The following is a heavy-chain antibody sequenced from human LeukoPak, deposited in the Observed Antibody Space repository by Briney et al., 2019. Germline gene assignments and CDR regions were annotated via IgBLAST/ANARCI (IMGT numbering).Heavy chain of an antibody. J-gene: IGHJ4*02. V-gene: IGHV3-7*05. CDR1: GFTFSSYA. CDR2: IKEDGGEK. Sequence: GGSLRLSCAASGFTFSSYAMTWIRQAPGKGLEWVANIKEDGGEKYYVDSVKGRFAISRDNAKNSVYLQMNSLRAEDTAVYYCARERGKFDYWGQGTLVTVSS. CDR3: ARERGKFDY. D-gene: IGHD3-10*01.